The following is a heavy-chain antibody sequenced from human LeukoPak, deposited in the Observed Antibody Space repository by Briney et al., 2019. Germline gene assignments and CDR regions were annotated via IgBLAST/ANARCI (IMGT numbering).Heavy chain of an antibody. Sequence: GRSLRLSCAASGFTFSSYAMSWVRQAPGKGLEWVSTISGSGAGTFYTDSVKGRFTISRDNFGNTLYLQMSSLRAEDTAVYYCAKRPEHGSGSSFDYWGQGTLVTVSS. D-gene: IGHD3-10*01. CDR3: AKRPEHGSGSSFDY. J-gene: IGHJ4*02. V-gene: IGHV3-23*01. CDR1: GFTFSSYA. CDR2: ISGSGAGT.